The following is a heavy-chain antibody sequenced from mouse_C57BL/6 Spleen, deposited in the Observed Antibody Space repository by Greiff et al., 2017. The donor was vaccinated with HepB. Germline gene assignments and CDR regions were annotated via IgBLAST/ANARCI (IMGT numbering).Heavy chain of an antibody. CDR3: TYYSSCAD. CDR1: GFNIKDDY. D-gene: IGHD2-12*01. J-gene: IGHJ3*01. V-gene: IGHV14-4*01. Sequence: VQLQQSGAELVRPGASVTLSCPASGFNIKDDYMHWVKQRPEQGLEWIGWIDPENGDPEYASKFQGKATITADTSSNTAYLQLSSLTSEDTAVYYCTYYSSCADWGQGTLVTVAA. CDR2: IDPENGDP.